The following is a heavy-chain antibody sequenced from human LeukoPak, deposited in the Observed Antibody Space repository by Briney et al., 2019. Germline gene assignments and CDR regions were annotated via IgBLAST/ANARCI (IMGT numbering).Heavy chain of an antibody. J-gene: IGHJ4*02. V-gene: IGHV1-8*03. D-gene: IGHD2-2*02. CDR1: GYTFTSYD. CDR3: ARGGLGYCSSTSCYIIDY. Sequence: ASVKVSCKASGYTFTSYDINWVRQATGQGLEWMGWMNPNSGNTGYAQKFQGRVTITRNTSISTAYMELSSPRSEDTAVYYCARGGLGYCSSTSCYIIDYWGQGTLVTVSS. CDR2: MNPNSGNT.